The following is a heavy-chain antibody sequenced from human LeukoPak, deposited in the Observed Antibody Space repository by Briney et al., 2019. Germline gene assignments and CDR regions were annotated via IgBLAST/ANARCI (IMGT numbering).Heavy chain of an antibody. Sequence: GGSLRLSCAASGFTISSYAMSWVRQAPGKGLEWVSVIYSGGTTYYADSVKGRFTISRDISKNTLSLQMNSLRAEDTAVYYCARGRRDGYNLGYWGQGTLVAVSS. CDR3: ARGRRDGYNLGY. CDR2: IYSGGTT. V-gene: IGHV3-53*01. D-gene: IGHD5-24*01. J-gene: IGHJ4*02. CDR1: GFTISSYA.